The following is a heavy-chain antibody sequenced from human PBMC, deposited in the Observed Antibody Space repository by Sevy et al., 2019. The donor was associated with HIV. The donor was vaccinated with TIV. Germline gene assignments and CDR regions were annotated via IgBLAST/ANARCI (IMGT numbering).Heavy chain of an antibody. J-gene: IGHJ4*02. V-gene: IGHV1-69*13. CDR2: IIPMFATA. D-gene: IGHD6-13*01. Sequence: ASVKVSCKASGRTFSSYAFSWVRQAPGQGLEWMGGIIPMFATANYVEKFQGRVTITADESTSTAYMELSSLRSKDTAVYYCARSISWYASFDYWGQGTLVTVSS. CDR1: GRTFSSYA. CDR3: ARSISWYASFDY.